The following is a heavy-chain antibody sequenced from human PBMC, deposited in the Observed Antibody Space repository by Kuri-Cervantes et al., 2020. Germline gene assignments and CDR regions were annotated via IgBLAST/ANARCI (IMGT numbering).Heavy chain of an antibody. Sequence: KVSCKGSGYSFTNYWIGWVRQMLGKGLEWMGIIYPGDSDTRYSPSFQGQVTISADKSISTAYLQWSSLKASDTAMYYCARLGTAMQIYYYGMDVWGQGTTVTVSS. CDR2: IYPGDSDT. CDR3: ARLGTAMQIYYYGMDV. CDR1: GYSFTNYW. J-gene: IGHJ6*02. D-gene: IGHD5-18*01. V-gene: IGHV5-51*01.